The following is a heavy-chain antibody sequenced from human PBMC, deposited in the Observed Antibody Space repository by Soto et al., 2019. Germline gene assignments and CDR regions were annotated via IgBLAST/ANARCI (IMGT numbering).Heavy chain of an antibody. D-gene: IGHD2-2*01. CDR1: GDSISSSNW. Sequence: SETLSLTCAVSGDSISSSNWWNWVRQSPGKGLEWIGEIHHRGSTNYNPSLKSRVTISMDKSRNQFSLRLNFVTAADTAIYYCARVRKGCSSSSCYLDPWGQGAMVTVYS. CDR3: ARVRKGCSSSSCYLDP. CDR2: IHHRGST. V-gene: IGHV4-4*02. J-gene: IGHJ5*02.